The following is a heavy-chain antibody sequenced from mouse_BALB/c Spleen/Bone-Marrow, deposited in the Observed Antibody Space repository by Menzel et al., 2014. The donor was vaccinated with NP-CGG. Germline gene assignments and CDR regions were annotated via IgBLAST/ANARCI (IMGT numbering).Heavy chain of an antibody. D-gene: IGHD2-1*01. J-gene: IGHJ2*01. CDR3: ARGGNYAGYYFDY. CDR1: GYTFTSYW. CDR2: IYPGDGDT. Sequence: QVQLKDSGAELARPGASVKLSCKASGYTFTSYWMQWVKQRPGQGLEWIGAIYPGDGDTRYTQKFKGEATLTADKSSSTAYMQLSSLASEDSAVYYCARGGNYAGYYFDYWGQGTTLTVSS. V-gene: IGHV1-87*01.